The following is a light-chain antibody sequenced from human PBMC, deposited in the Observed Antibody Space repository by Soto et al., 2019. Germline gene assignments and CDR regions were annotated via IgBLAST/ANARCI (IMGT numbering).Light chain of an antibody. V-gene: IGLV1-51*01. CDR2: DNN. CDR1: SSNIGNNY. CDR3: GTWDSSLSVYV. Sequence: QSVLMQPPSVSAAPGQKVTISCSGSSSNIGNNYVSWYQQLPGTAPKLLIYDNNKRPSGIPDRFSGSKSGTSATLGITGLQTGDEADYYCGTWDSSLSVYVFGTGTKLTVL. J-gene: IGLJ1*01.